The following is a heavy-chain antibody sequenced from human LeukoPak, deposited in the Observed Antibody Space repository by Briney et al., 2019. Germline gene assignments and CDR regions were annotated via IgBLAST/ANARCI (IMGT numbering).Heavy chain of an antibody. V-gene: IGHV3-7*03. CDR3: ATDRSLGCDP. CDR2: INQEGSDK. J-gene: IGHJ5*02. CDR1: GFTFSSYW. D-gene: IGHD1-26*01. Sequence: PGGSLRLSCAASGFTFSSYWMTWVRQAPGEGLEWVANINQEGSDKYYVDSVTGRLTTSRDTAQTSLYLQMNSTRVEDTAVYYCATDRSLGCDPWGQGNPVIVSS.